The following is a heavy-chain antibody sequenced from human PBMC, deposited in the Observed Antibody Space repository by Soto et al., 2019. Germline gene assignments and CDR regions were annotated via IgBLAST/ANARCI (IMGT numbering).Heavy chain of an antibody. V-gene: IGHV3-66*01. CDR2: MYSGGST. CDR1: GFTVSSNY. J-gene: IGHJ6*02. Sequence: EVQLVESGGGLVQPGGSLRLSCAASGFTVSSNYMSWVRQAQGKGLEWVSVMYSGGSTYYADSVKGRFTISRDNAKNTLYLQMNSLRAEDTAVYYCARDQGAYGMDVWGQGTTVTVSS. CDR3: ARDQGAYGMDV.